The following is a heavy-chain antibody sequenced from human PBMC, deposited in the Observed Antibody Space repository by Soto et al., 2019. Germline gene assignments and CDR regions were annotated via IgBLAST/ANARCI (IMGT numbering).Heavy chain of an antibody. Sequence: QVQLQESGPGLVKPSETLSLTCTVSGGSIGNSYWSWIRQSPGKGLEWIGYIYYSGSSNYNPSLMSRVSIPVDTSKNQFSLKLSSVTAADTAVYYCARHSSSWPIFDYWGQGTLVIVSS. J-gene: IGHJ4*02. CDR3: ARHSSSWPIFDY. CDR1: GGSIGNSY. D-gene: IGHD6-13*01. CDR2: IYYSGSS. V-gene: IGHV4-59*08.